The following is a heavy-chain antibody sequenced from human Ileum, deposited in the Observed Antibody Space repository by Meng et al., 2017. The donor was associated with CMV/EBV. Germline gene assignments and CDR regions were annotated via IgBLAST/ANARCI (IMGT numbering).Heavy chain of an antibody. D-gene: IGHD5-18*01. V-gene: IGHV4-39*01. CDR2: IHYSGTT. CDR3: ARLGIRYSYGQFDY. Sequence: QLQLQESSPGLVEPSETLSLTCPVCGGSISSSNYHWAWIRQSPGKGLEWIASIHYSGTTYYNPSVKSPVTISVDTSRNQFSLKLSSLTAADTAVYYCARLGIRYSYGQFDYWGQGTLVTVSS. J-gene: IGHJ4*02. CDR1: GGSISSSNYH.